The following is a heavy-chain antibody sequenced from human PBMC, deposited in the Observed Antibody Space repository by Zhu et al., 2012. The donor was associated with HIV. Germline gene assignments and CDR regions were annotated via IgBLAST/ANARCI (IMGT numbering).Heavy chain of an antibody. D-gene: IGHD3-22*01. CDR1: GGSTSSHY. Sequence: QVQLQESGPGLVKPSETLSLTCSVSGGSTSSHYWSWTRQPPGKGLEWIGYVYYSGTTNYNPSLKSRVTISLDMSKNQFSLKLTSVTAADTAVYYCARLRDTSGYYYPFDYWGQGPWSPSPQ. V-gene: IGHV4-59*11. CDR2: VYYSGTT. J-gene: IGHJ4*02. CDR3: ARLRDTSGYYYPFDY.